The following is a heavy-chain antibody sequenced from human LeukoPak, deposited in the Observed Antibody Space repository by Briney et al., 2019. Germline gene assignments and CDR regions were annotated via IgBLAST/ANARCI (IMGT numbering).Heavy chain of an antibody. Sequence: GASVKVSCKASGYTFTGYYLHWVRQAPGQGLEWMGWINPNSGGTNYAQKFQGRVTMTRDTSISAVYMELSRLSSDDTAVYYCARSGGPKWNFDYWGQGTLVTVSS. CDR1: GYTFTGYY. CDR2: INPNSGGT. V-gene: IGHV1-2*02. CDR3: ARSGGPKWNFDY. J-gene: IGHJ4*02. D-gene: IGHD6-19*01.